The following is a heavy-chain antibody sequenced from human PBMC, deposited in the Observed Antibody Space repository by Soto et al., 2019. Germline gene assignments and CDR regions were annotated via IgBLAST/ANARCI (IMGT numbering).Heavy chain of an antibody. CDR2: ISASGGNI. Sequence: EVQLLESGGGLARPGGSLRLSCVASGFIFSDYAMTWIRQAPGKRLEWVATISASGGNIEYTDSLKGRFTISRDNSKKTVYLQINGLTADDTAVHYCATVAGRLGYFDLWCRGTLVTVSS. J-gene: IGHJ2*01. CDR1: GFIFSDYA. CDR3: ATVAGRLGYFDL. V-gene: IGHV3-23*01. D-gene: IGHD3-16*01.